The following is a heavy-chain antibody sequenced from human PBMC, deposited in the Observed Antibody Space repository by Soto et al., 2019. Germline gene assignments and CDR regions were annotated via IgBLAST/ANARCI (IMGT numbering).Heavy chain of an antibody. Sequence: GESLKISCAASGFTFSSYSMNWVRQAPGKGLEWVSSISSSSSYIYYADSVKGRFTISRDNAKNPLYLQMNSLRAEDTAVYYCARGLSSSDAFDIWGQGTMVTVSS. CDR3: ARGLSSSDAFDI. V-gene: IGHV3-21*01. CDR1: GFTFSSYS. CDR2: ISSSSSYI. J-gene: IGHJ3*02. D-gene: IGHD6-6*01.